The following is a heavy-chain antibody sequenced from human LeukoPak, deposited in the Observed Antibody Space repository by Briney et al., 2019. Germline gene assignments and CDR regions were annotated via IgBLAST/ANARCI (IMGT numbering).Heavy chain of an antibody. J-gene: IGHJ1*01. V-gene: IGHV1-18*01. CDR3: ARALYDGSGYYYGEYFQH. CDR2: ISAYNGNT. Sequence: VASVKVSCKASGYTFTSYGISWVRQAPGQGLEWMGWISAYNGNTNYAQKFQGRVTMTRDTSISTAYMELSRLRSDDTAVYYCARALYDGSGYYYGEYFQHWGQGTLVTVSS. CDR1: GYTFTSYG. D-gene: IGHD3-22*01.